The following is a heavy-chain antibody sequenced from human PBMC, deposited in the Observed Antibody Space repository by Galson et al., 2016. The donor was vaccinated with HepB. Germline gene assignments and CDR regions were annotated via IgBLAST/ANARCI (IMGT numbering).Heavy chain of an antibody. J-gene: IGHJ2*01. CDR1: GGSISSNSYY. Sequence: ETLSLTCTVSGGSISSNSYYWGWIRQPPGKRLEWIGSIYYSGSTNYNPSLKSRVTILVDRSKNQFSLKLTSVTAADTAVYYCAREMSGTSCRNWYFDLWGRGTLVSVSS. CDR2: IYYSGST. CDR3: AREMSGTSCRNWYFDL. D-gene: IGHD1-26*01. V-gene: IGHV4-39*07.